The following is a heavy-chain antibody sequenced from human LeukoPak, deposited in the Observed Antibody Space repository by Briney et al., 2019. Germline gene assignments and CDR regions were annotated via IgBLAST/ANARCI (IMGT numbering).Heavy chain of an antibody. D-gene: IGHD6-19*01. Sequence: SETLSPTCTVSGGYISSSSTHYWGWIRQPPGKGLEWIGSIYYSGSTYYNPSLKSRVTISVDTSKNQFSLKVTSVSAADTAVYYCARSLKISSGWFHNFDYWGQGTLVTVSS. V-gene: IGHV4-39*01. CDR3: ARSLKISSGWFHNFDY. CDR1: GGYISSSSTHY. J-gene: IGHJ4*02. CDR2: IYYSGST.